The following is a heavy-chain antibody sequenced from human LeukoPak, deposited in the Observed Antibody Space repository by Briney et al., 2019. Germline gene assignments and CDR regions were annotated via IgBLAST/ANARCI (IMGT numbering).Heavy chain of an antibody. CDR1: GYSFTSYW. J-gene: IGHJ4*02. V-gene: IGHV5-51*01. CDR3: ARLLWYYDYVWGSYRYTGFDY. Sequence: GESLKISCKGSGYSFTSYWIGWVRQMPGKGLEWMGIIYPGDSDTRYSPSFQGQVTISADKSISTAYLQWSSLKASDTAMYYCARLLWYYDYVWGSYRYTGFDYWGQGTLVTVSS. D-gene: IGHD3-16*02. CDR2: IYPGDSDT.